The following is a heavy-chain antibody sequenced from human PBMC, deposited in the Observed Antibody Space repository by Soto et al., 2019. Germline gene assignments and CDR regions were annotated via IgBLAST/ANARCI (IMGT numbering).Heavy chain of an antibody. CDR2: ISGSGGST. V-gene: IGHV3-23*01. Sequence: GGSLRLSCAASGFPFSSYAMSWVRQAPGKGLEWVSAISGSGGSTYYADSVKGRFTISRDNSKNTLYLQMNSLRAEDTAVYYCAKDENSSGYSAPFDYWGQGTLVTVSS. D-gene: IGHD3-22*01. CDR3: AKDENSSGYSAPFDY. CDR1: GFPFSSYA. J-gene: IGHJ4*02.